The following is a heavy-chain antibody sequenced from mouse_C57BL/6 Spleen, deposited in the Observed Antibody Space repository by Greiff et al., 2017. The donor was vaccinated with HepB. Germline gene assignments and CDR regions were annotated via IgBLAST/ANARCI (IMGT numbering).Heavy chain of an antibody. Sequence: EVQRVESGGGLVKPGGSLKLSCAASGFTFSSYAMSWVRQTPEKRLEWVATISDGGSYTYYPDNVKGRFTISRDNAKNNLYLQMSHLKSEDTAMYYCARDLLPWYFDVWGTGTTVTVSS. CDR1: GFTFSSYA. V-gene: IGHV5-4*01. CDR2: ISDGGSYT. CDR3: ARDLLPWYFDV. J-gene: IGHJ1*03.